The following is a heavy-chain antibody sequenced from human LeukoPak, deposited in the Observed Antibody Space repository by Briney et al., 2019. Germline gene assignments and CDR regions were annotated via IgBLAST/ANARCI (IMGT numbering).Heavy chain of an antibody. V-gene: IGHV3-21*01. J-gene: IGHJ4*02. D-gene: IGHD4-23*01. Sequence: PGGSLRLSCTASGFSFSSYIMNCVREAPGKGLEWVSSIISSSSYIYYADSVKGRFTISRNNAKNSLCLQMNSLRAEDTAVYYCARDDYGGNSDYWGQGTLVTVSS. CDR1: GFSFSSYI. CDR2: IISSSSYI. CDR3: ARDDYGGNSDY.